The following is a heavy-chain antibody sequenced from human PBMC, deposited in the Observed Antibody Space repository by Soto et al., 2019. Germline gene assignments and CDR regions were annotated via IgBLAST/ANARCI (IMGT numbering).Heavy chain of an antibody. CDR1: GGSFSGYY. Sequence: SETLSLTCAVYGGSFSGYYWSWIRQPPGKGLEWIGEINHSGSTNYNPSLKSRVTISVDTSKNQFSLKLSSVTAADTTVYYCARGRHSSSWFRVKFDYWGQGTLVTVSS. D-gene: IGHD6-13*01. CDR2: INHSGST. CDR3: ARGRHSSSWFRVKFDY. J-gene: IGHJ4*02. V-gene: IGHV4-34*01.